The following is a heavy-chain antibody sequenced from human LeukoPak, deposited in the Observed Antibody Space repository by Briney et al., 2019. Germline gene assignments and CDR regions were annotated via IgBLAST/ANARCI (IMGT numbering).Heavy chain of an antibody. J-gene: IGHJ4*02. V-gene: IGHV1-69*05. CDR1: GYTFTSYG. Sequence: SVKVSCKASGYTFTSYGISWVRQAPGQGLEWMGGIIPIFGTANYAQKFQGRVTITTDESTSTAYMELSSLRSEDTAVYYCARGLCSGGSCYPFDYWGQGTLVTVSS. CDR3: ARGLCSGGSCYPFDY. CDR2: IIPIFGTA. D-gene: IGHD2-15*01.